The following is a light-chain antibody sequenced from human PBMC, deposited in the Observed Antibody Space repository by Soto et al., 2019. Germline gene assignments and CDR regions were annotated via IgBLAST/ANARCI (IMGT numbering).Light chain of an antibody. Sequence: ETVLTQPPGTLSLSPGERATLSCRASQSVSSRSLAWYQQKPGQAPRILMYDASTRATGIPARFSGSGSGTDFTLTISCLQSEDFATYYCQQYYSYPLTFGGGTKVDIK. CDR1: QSVSSRS. CDR2: DAS. CDR3: QQYYSYPLT. J-gene: IGKJ4*01. V-gene: IGKV3-20*01.